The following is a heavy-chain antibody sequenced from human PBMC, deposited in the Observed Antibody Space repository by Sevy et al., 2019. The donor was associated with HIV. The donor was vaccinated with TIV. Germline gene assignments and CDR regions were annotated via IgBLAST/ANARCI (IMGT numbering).Heavy chain of an antibody. Sequence: GGSLRLSCAASGFTFSGSAMHWVRQASGKGLEWVGRIRSKANSYATAYAASVKDRFTISRDDSKNTAYLQMNSLKTEDTAVYYCTRHTIRFMGDDAFDIWGQGTMVTVSS. CDR2: IRSKANSYAT. D-gene: IGHD3-3*01. CDR3: TRHTIRFMGDDAFDI. CDR1: GFTFSGSA. V-gene: IGHV3-73*01. J-gene: IGHJ3*02.